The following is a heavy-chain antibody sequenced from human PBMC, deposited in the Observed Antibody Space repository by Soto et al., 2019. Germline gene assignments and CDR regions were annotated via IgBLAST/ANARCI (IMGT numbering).Heavy chain of an antibody. CDR1: GYTFTTYF. D-gene: IGHD3-3*01. CDR3: ARRVLPGYYFDY. CDR2: IHPTGGST. J-gene: IGHJ4*02. V-gene: IGHV1-46*03. Sequence: ASVKVSCKASGYTFTTYFMHWVRQAPGQGLEWMGMIHPTGGSTGYAPKFQGRVTMTRDTSASTDSTELRNLRSEDTAVYYCARRVLPGYYFDYWGQGSLVTVSS.